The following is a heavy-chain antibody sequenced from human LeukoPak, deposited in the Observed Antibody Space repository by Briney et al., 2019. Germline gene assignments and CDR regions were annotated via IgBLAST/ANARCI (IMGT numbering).Heavy chain of an antibody. D-gene: IGHD4-23*01. CDR3: AKPVVTLSPFDY. Sequence: PGGSLRLSCAASGFTFSSYGMHWVRQAPGKGLEWVAFIRYDGSNKYYADSVKGRFTISRDNSKNTLYLQMNSLRAEDTAVYYCAKPVVTLSPFDYWGQGTLVTVSS. CDR2: IRYDGSNK. J-gene: IGHJ4*02. V-gene: IGHV3-30*02. CDR1: GFTFSSYG.